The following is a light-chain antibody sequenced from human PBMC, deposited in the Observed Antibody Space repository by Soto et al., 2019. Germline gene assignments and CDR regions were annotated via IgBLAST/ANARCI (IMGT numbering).Light chain of an antibody. CDR1: QGINSY. J-gene: IGKJ5*01. Sequence: DIQLTQSPSFLSASVGDRVTITCRASQGINSYLAWYQQKPGKAPKLLIYVASTLQSGVPSRFSGSGSGTEFTLTISSLQPEDFATYYCQQLKSYPSITFGHGTRLEIK. CDR2: VAS. CDR3: QQLKSYPSIT. V-gene: IGKV1-9*01.